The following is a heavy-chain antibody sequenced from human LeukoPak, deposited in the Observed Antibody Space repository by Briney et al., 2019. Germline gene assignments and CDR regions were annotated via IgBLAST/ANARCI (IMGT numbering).Heavy chain of an antibody. Sequence: PSETLSLTCTVSGGSISSYYWSWIRQPPGKGLEWIGYIYYSGSTNYNPSLKGRVTISGDASANQFSLKLSSVTAADTAVYYCARVGATTRSFDYWGQGTLVTVSS. J-gene: IGHJ4*02. V-gene: IGHV4-59*01. CDR2: IYYSGST. CDR3: ARVGATTRSFDY. D-gene: IGHD5-12*01. CDR1: GGSISSYY.